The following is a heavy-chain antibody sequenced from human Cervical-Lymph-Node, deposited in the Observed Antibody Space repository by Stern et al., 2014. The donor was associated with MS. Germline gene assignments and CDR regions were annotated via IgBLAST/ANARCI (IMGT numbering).Heavy chain of an antibody. CDR1: GGSISSDNYY. D-gene: IGHD3-22*01. Sequence: VQLEESGPGLVKPSQTLSLTCTVSGGSISSDNYYWTWIRQHPGKGLEWIGHIYYSGTTYYNPSLKSRVSLTVDTSQNLLSLSGISVPAADTAVYYCARDHFTTSLDVGGQGTPVPVS. CDR3: ARDHFTTSLDV. V-gene: IGHV4-31*03. CDR2: IYYSGTT. J-gene: IGHJ6*02.